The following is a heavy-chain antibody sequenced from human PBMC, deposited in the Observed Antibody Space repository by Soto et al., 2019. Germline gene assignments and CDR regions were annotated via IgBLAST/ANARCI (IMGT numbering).Heavy chain of an antibody. CDR1: GYSFTSYW. J-gene: IGHJ2*01. CDR3: ARHHYYLDTSGYYLTSWSFDL. CDR2: IDPSDSYT. V-gene: IGHV5-10-1*01. D-gene: IGHD3-22*01. Sequence: PGESRKISCKGSGYSFTSYWISWVRQMPGKGLEWMGRIDPSDSYTNYSPSFQGHVTISADKSISTAYLQWSSLKASDTAMYYCARHHYYLDTSGYYLTSWSFDLWGRAPLVTVSS.